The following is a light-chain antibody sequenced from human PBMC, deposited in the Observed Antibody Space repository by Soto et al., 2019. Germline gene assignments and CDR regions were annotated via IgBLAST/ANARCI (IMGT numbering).Light chain of an antibody. CDR2: AAS. V-gene: IGKV1-12*01. Sequence: DIQMTQAPSFVSAFVGDRVTITCRASQVISIWLAWYQQKPGKAPKLLIYAASSLQSGVTSRFSGSESGTDSPLTISSLQPEDASTYYCQQARSFPLTFGGGTTVEIK. J-gene: IGKJ4*01. CDR1: QVISIW. CDR3: QQARSFPLT.